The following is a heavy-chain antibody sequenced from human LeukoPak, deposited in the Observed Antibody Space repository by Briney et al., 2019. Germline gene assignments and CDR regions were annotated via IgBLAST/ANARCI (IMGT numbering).Heavy chain of an antibody. Sequence: SVKVSCKASGGTFSSYAISWVRQAPGQGLEWMGGIIPIFGTANYAQKFQGRVTITTDESTSTAYMELSSLRSEDTAVYYCARERLWDSSSVTPLSDAFDIWGQGTMVTVSS. CDR2: IIPIFGTA. D-gene: IGHD6-13*01. J-gene: IGHJ3*02. CDR1: GGTFSSYA. V-gene: IGHV1-69*05. CDR3: ARERLWDSSSVTPLSDAFDI.